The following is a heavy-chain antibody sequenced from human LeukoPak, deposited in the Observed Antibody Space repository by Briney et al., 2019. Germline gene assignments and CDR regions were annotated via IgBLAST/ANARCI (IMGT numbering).Heavy chain of an antibody. V-gene: IGHV4-38-2*02. Sequence: SETLSLTCTVSGYSISSGYYWGWIRQPPGKGLEWIGSIYHSGSTYYNPSLKSRVTISVDTSKNQFSLKLSSVTAADTAVYYCARGGSSGRRSVDYFDYWGQGTLVTVSS. CDR2: IYHSGST. D-gene: IGHD6-19*01. J-gene: IGHJ4*02. CDR3: ARGGSSGRRSVDYFDY. CDR1: GYSISSGYY.